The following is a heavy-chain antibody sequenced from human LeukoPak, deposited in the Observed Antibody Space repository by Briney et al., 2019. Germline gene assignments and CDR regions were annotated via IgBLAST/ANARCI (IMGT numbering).Heavy chain of an antibody. J-gene: IGHJ6*03. CDR1: GYTFTSYG. Sequence: ASVKVSCKASGYTFTSYGISWVRQAPGQGLEWMGWISAYNGNTNYAQKLQGRVTMTTDTSTSTAYMELRGLRSDDTAVYYCARPQRNYDNGYMDVWGKGTTVTVSS. CDR3: ARPQRNYDNGYMDV. CDR2: ISAYNGNT. V-gene: IGHV1-18*01. D-gene: IGHD3-9*01.